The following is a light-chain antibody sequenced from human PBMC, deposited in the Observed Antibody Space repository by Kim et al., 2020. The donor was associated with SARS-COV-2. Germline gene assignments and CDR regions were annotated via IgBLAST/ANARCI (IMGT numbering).Light chain of an antibody. J-gene: IGKJ2*01. CDR1: QSISSY. CDR2: TAS. V-gene: IGKV1-39*01. Sequence: SASVGDRVTITCRASQSISSYLNWYQQKPGKAPKLLIYTASNLQSGVPSRFSGSGSGTDFTLTISSLQPEDFATYYCQQGYSTPYTFGQGTKLGD. CDR3: QQGYSTPYT.